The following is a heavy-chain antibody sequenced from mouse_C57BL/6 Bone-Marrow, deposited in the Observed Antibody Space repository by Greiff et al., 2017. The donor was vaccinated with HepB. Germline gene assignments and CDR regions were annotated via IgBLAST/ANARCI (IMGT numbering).Heavy chain of an antibody. V-gene: IGHV1-26*01. CDR1: GYTFTDYY. J-gene: IGHJ2*01. Sequence: EVQLQQSGPELVKPGASVKISCKASGYTFTDYYMNWVKQSHGKSLEWIGDINPNNGGTGYNQKFKGKATLTVDKSSSTAYMELRSLTSEDSAVYYCARGDRRLLYYFDYWGQGTTLTVSS. D-gene: IGHD2-14*01. CDR2: INPNNGGT. CDR3: ARGDRRLLYYFDY.